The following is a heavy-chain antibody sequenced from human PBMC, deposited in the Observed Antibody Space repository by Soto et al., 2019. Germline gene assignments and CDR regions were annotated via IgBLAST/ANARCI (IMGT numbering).Heavy chain of an antibody. CDR3: ARVYGGGFDY. Sequence: SETLSLTCTVSGVSISSSSYYWGWIRQPPGKGLEWIGSIYYSGSTKYNPSLKSRVTISVDTSKNQFSLKLSSVTAADTAVYYCARVYGGGFDYWGQGTLVTVSS. D-gene: IGHD4-17*01. CDR1: GVSISSSSYY. V-gene: IGHV4-39*07. CDR2: IYYSGST. J-gene: IGHJ4*02.